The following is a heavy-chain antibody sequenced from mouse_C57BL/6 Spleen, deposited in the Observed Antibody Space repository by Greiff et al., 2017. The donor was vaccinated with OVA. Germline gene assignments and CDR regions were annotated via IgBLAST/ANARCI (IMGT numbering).Heavy chain of an antibody. D-gene: IGHD1-1*01. CDR3: ARGGVVGAMDY. CDR1: GYTFTSYW. V-gene: IGHV1-55*01. CDR2: IYPGSGST. Sequence: QVQLQQPGAELVKPGASVQMSCKASGYTFTSYWITWVKQRPGQGLAWIGDIYPGSGSTNYNEKFKSKATLTVDTSSSTAYMQLSSLTSEDSAVYYCARGGVVGAMDYWGQGTSVTVSS. J-gene: IGHJ4*01.